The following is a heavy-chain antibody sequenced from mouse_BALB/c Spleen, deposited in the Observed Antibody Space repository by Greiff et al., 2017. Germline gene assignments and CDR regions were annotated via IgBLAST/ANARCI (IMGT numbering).Heavy chain of an antibody. CDR1: GFNIKDTY. D-gene: IGHD1-1*01. CDR2: IDPANGNT. CDR3: AFHYYGSSEGFAY. J-gene: IGHJ3*01. V-gene: IGHV14-3*02. Sequence: VQLQQSGAELVKPGASVKLSCTASGFNIKDTYMHWVKQRPEQGLEWIGRIDPANGNTKYDPKFQGKATITADTSSNTAYLQLSSLTSEDTAVYYCAFHYYGSSEGFAYWGQGTLVTVSA.